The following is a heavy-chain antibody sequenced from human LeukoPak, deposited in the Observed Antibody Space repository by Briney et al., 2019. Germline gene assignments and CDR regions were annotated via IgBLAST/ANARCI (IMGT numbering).Heavy chain of an antibody. Sequence: GGSLRLSCAASGFTFSSYSMNWVRPAPGKGLEWVSSISSSSRHIYYADSVKGRFTISRDNAKNSLYLQMNSLRVEDTAVYYCARGVGLGGWFDPWGQGTLVTVSS. D-gene: IGHD3-16*01. J-gene: IGHJ5*02. CDR3: ARGVGLGGWFDP. CDR1: GFTFSSYS. CDR2: ISSSSRHI. V-gene: IGHV3-21*01.